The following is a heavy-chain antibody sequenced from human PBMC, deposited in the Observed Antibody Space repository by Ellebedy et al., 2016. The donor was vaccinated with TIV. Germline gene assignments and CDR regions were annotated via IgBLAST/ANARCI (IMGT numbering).Heavy chain of an antibody. J-gene: IGHJ4*02. CDR1: GYSFTSYW. V-gene: IGHV5-51*01. D-gene: IGHD2-8*01. CDR2: IYPGDSDI. CDR3: ARREKYAYDY. Sequence: PGGSLRLSCKGSGYSFTSYWIGWVRQMPGKGLEWMGIIYPGDSDIRYSPSFQGQVTISADKSISTAYLQWSSLKASDTAMYYCARREKYAYDYWGQGTLVTVSS.